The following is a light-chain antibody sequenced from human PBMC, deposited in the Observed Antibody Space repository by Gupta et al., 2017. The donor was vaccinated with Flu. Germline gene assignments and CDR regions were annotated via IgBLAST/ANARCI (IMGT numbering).Light chain of an antibody. V-gene: IGKV3-20*01. CDR3: HQEGSSPRT. J-gene: IGKJ1*01. CDR1: QSIDSSN. CDR2: YAS. Sequence: VTLSLSPGERDTLSCRASQSIDSSNLAWFQQRPGQAPRLLIYYASSRATGIPDRFTGSGSGTDFTLIISRLEPEDFAVYFCHQEGSSPRTFGQGTKVEIK.